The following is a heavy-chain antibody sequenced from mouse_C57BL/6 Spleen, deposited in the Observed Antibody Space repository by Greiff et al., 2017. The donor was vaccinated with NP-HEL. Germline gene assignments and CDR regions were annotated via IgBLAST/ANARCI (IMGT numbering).Heavy chain of an antibody. D-gene: IGHD1-1*01. CDR3: ARSITTVVATPYWYFDV. J-gene: IGHJ1*03. CDR2: INPSNGGT. Sequence: VQLQQSGTELVKPGASVKLSCKASGYTFTSYWMHWVKQRPGQGLAWIGNINPSNGGTNYNEKFKSKATMTVDKSSSPSYMQLSSLTSEDSAVYYCARSITTVVATPYWYFDVWGTGATVTVAS. V-gene: IGHV1-53*01. CDR1: GYTFTSYW.